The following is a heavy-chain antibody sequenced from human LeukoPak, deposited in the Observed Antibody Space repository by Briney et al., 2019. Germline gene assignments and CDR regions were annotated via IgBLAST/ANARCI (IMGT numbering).Heavy chain of an antibody. V-gene: IGHV3-30*02. D-gene: IGHD3-9*01. Sequence: RPGGSLRLSCAASGFTFSSYGMHWVRQAPGKGLEWVAFIRYDGSNKYYADSVKGRFTISRDNAKNSLYLQMNSLRAEDTALYYCARGVLTGSVPIWGGFDYWGQGTLVTVSS. J-gene: IGHJ4*02. CDR3: ARGVLTGSVPIWGGFDY. CDR1: GFTFSSYG. CDR2: IRYDGSNK.